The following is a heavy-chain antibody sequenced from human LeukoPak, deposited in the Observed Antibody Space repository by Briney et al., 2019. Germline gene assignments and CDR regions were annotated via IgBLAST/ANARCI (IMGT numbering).Heavy chain of an antibody. CDR3: AREIPGSIAAAEYFDY. CDR2: INSDGSST. D-gene: IGHD6-13*01. Sequence: GGSLRLSCAASGFTFSSYWMPWVRQAPGKGLVWVSRINSDGSSTSYADSMKGRFTISRDNAKNTLYLQMNSLRAEDTAVYYCAREIPGSIAAAEYFDYWGQGTLVTVSS. CDR1: GFTFSSYW. V-gene: IGHV3-74*01. J-gene: IGHJ4*02.